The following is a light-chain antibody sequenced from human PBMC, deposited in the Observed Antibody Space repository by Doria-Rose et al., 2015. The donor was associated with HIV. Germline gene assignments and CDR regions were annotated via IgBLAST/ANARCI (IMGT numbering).Light chain of an antibody. V-gene: IGKV3-20*01. J-gene: IGKJ1*01. CDR2: DGS. CDR1: QSFSSTY. CDR3: RQYGTSWT. Sequence: EIVFTQSPGTLSLSPGERATLSCRASQSFSSTYLAWYQQKPGQAPSLLIYDGSTRATGIPDRFSASGSGTDFTLTINRLEPEDFALYYCRQYGTSWTFGQGTKVEI.